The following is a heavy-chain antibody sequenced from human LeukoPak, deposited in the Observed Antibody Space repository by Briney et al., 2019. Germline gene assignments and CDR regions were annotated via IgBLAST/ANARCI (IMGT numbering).Heavy chain of an antibody. CDR3: ATRKAYCGGDCYSYDY. J-gene: IGHJ4*02. V-gene: IGHV1-18*01. Sequence: ASVKVSRKASGGTFSSYAISWVRQAPGQGLEWMGWISAYNGNTNYAQKLQGRVTMTTDTSTSTAYMELRSLRSDDTAVYYCATRKAYCGGDCYSYDYWGQGTLVTVSS. D-gene: IGHD2-21*01. CDR1: GGTFSSYA. CDR2: ISAYNGNT.